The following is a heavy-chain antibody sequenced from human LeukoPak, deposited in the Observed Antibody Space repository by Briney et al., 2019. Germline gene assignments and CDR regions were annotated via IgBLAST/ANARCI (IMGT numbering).Heavy chain of an antibody. V-gene: IGHV3-23*01. Sequence: PGGSLRLSCAASGFTFNNYAMSWVRQAPGKGLEWVSAISSSGDITFYADSVKGRFTISRDNSRYTLYLQMNSLRAEDTAVYYCAKGGPSYCSGGSCYAEAFDIWGQGTMVTVSS. CDR3: AKGGPSYCSGGSCYAEAFDI. D-gene: IGHD2-15*01. CDR2: ISSSGDIT. J-gene: IGHJ3*02. CDR1: GFTFNNYA.